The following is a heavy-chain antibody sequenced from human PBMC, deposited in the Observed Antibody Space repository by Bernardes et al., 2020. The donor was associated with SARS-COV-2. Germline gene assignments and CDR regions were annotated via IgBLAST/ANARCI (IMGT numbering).Heavy chain of an antibody. CDR2: INPNSGKT. D-gene: IGHD3-3*01. J-gene: IGHJ6*02. CDR1: GYTFSSYD. V-gene: IGHV1-8*01. Sequence: ASVKVSCKASGYTFSSYDINWVRQATGRGLEWMGWINPNSGKTVYAQKFQGRVTMTRNPSINAAYMELSSLRSEDTAVYYCARNRSDYYLSRPYAMDVWGQGTTVTVS. CDR3: ARNRSDYYLSRPYAMDV.